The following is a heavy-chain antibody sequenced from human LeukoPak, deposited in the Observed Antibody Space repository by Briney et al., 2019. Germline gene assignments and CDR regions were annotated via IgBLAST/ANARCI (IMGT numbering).Heavy chain of an antibody. J-gene: IGHJ4*02. CDR1: GGSISGYY. CDR2: IHCTGTT. CDR3: ARHAGNRLGDYFDY. V-gene: IGHV4-59*08. Sequence: SETLSLTCSVSGGSISGYYWSWFRQPPGVGLDWIGYIHCTGTTNYNPSLKSRVTISVDTSKNQVSLKLSSVTAADAAVYYCARHAGNRLGDYFDYWGQGTLVTVSS. D-gene: IGHD3-16*01.